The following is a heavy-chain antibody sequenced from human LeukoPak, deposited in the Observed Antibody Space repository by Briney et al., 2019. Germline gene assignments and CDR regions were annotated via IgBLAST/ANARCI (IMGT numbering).Heavy chain of an antibody. CDR2: ISGSGGST. CDR1: GFTFSSYA. D-gene: IGHD1-26*01. J-gene: IGHJ4*02. CDR3: ARGRELFLFDY. V-gene: IGHV3-23*01. Sequence: PGGSLRLSCAASGFTFSSYAMSWVRQAPGKGLEWVSAISGSGGSTYYADSVKGRFTISRDNSKNTLYLQMHSLRAEGPAVYYCARGRELFLFDYCGQGTLVTVSS.